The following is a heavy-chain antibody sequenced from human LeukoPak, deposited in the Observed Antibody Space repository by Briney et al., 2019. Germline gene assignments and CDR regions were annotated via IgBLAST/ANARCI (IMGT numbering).Heavy chain of an antibody. CDR3: ARETDRYCSSTSCYGYYYYGMDV. J-gene: IGHJ6*02. CDR2: ISSSSSYI. CDR1: GFTFSSYS. Sequence: GGSLRLSCEASGFTFSSYSMNWVRQAPGKGLEWVSSISSSSSYIYYADSVKGRFTISRDNAKNSLYLQMNSLRAEDTAVYYCARETDRYCSSTSCYGYYYYGMDVWGQGTTVTVSS. D-gene: IGHD2-2*01. V-gene: IGHV3-21*01.